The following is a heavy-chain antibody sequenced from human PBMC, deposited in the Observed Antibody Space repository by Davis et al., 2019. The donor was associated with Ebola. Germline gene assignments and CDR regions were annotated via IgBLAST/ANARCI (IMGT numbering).Heavy chain of an antibody. V-gene: IGHV1-18*01. Sequence: AASVKVSCKASGYTFTSYGISWVRQAPGQGLEWMGWISAYNGNTNYAQKLQGRVTMTTDTSTSTAYMELRSLRSDDTAVYYCARGYYSGGSCYSGDYWGQGTLVTVSS. CDR2: ISAYNGNT. CDR3: ARGYYSGGSCYSGDY. J-gene: IGHJ4*02. CDR1: GYTFTSYG. D-gene: IGHD2-15*01.